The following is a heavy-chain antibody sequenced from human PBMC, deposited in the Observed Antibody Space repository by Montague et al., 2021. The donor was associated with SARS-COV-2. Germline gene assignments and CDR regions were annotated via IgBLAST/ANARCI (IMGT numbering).Heavy chain of an antibody. CDR1: GFTFSSYA. CDR3: ATSRFLESLFTMDGTFDY. J-gene: IGHJ4*02. D-gene: IGHD3-3*01. Sequence: SLRLSCAASGFTFSSYAMSWVRQAPGKGLEWVSAISGSGGSTYYADSVKGRFTISRDNSKNTLYLQMNSLRAEDTAVYYCATSRFLESLFTMDGTFDYWGQGTLVTVSS. CDR2: ISGSGGST. V-gene: IGHV3-23*01.